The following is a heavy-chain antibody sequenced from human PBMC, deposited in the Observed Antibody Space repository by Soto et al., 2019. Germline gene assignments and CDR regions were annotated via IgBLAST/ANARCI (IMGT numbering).Heavy chain of an antibody. D-gene: IGHD3-3*01. Sequence: GALRLSCAASGFTFSSYGMHWVRQAPGKGLEWVAVISYDGSNKYYADSVKGRFTISRDNSKNTLYLQMNSLRAEDTAVYYCAKDVLRFLEWLAFYGMDVWGQGTTVTVSS. CDR2: ISYDGSNK. CDR1: GFTFSSYG. V-gene: IGHV3-30*18. J-gene: IGHJ6*02. CDR3: AKDVLRFLEWLAFYGMDV.